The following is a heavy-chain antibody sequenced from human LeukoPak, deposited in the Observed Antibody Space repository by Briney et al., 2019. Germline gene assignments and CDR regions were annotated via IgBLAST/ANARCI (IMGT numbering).Heavy chain of an antibody. CDR2: IKADGSEK. CDR3: ARESSVVRGVITDFDY. Sequence: GGSLRLSCAASGFTFTNYWMSWVRQAPGKGLEWVANIKADGSEKFYVDSVRGRFTISRDNAKNSLYLQMNSLRVEDTAVYYCARESSVVRGVITDFDYWGQGTLVTVS. J-gene: IGHJ4*02. V-gene: IGHV3-7*01. D-gene: IGHD3-10*01. CDR1: GFTFTNYW.